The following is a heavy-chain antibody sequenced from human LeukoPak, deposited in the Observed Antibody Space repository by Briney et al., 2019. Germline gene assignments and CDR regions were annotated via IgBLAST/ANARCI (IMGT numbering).Heavy chain of an antibody. CDR2: ISSSSSYI. CDR1: GFTFSSYS. D-gene: IGHD3-3*01. Sequence: PGGSLRLSCAASGFTFSSYSMNWVRQAPGKGLEWVSPISSSSSYIYYADSVKGRFTISRDNSKNTLYLKMNSLRAEDTAVYYCAREYRRPGYYDFWSGIGYYFDYWGQGTLVTVSS. J-gene: IGHJ4*02. CDR3: AREYRRPGYYDFWSGIGYYFDY. V-gene: IGHV3-21*01.